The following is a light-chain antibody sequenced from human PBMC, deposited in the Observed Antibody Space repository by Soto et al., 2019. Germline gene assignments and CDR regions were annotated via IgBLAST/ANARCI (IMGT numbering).Light chain of an antibody. CDR3: QQYNDYSAWT. V-gene: IGKV1-5*03. J-gene: IGKJ1*01. CDR1: QSISSC. CDR2: EAF. Sequence: DIHRPQSPSSLSSSVGDRVTITCRASQSISSCLAWYQQKPGKAPTLLIYEAFILQNGVPSRFSGTESGTEFTLTISSLRPDDFATYYCQQYNDYSAWTFGQGTKVDIK.